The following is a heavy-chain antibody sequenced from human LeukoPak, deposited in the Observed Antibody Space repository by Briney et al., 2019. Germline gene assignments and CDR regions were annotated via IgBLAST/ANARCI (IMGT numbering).Heavy chain of an antibody. J-gene: IGHJ4*02. V-gene: IGHV1-69*13. CDR1: GGTFSSYA. Sequence: SVKVSCKASGGTFSSYAISWVRQAPGQGLEWMGGIIPIFGTANYAQKFQGRVTITADESTSTAYMELSSLRSEDTAVYYCARTDLGNVAFDYWGQGTLVTVSP. CDR3: ARTDLGNVAFDY. D-gene: IGHD2-2*03. CDR2: IIPIFGTA.